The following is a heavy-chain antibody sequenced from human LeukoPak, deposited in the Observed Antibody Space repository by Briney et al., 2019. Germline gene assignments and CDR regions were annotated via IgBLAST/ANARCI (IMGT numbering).Heavy chain of an antibody. D-gene: IGHD5-24*01. Sequence: SETLSLTCTVSGGSISSNSYYWGWIRQPPGKGLEWIGNIYYSGSTYYNPSLKSRVTISVDTSKNQFSLTLSSVTAADTAVYYCATLDELDYWGQGTLVTVSS. V-gene: IGHV4-39*07. CDR3: ATLDELDY. J-gene: IGHJ4*02. CDR2: IYYSGST. CDR1: GGSISSNSYY.